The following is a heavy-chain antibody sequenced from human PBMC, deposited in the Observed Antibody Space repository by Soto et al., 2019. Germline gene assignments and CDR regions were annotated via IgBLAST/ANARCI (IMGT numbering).Heavy chain of an antibody. V-gene: IGHV4-34*01. CDR2: INHSGST. CDR1: GGSFSGYY. Sequence: QVQLQQWGAGLLKPSETLSLTCAVYGGSFSGYYWSWIRQPPGKGLDWIGEINHSGSTNYNPSLKSRVTISVDTSKNQFSLKLSSVTAADTAVYYCATPRYCSSTSCPYDAFDIWGQGTMVTVSS. CDR3: ATPRYCSSTSCPYDAFDI. J-gene: IGHJ3*02. D-gene: IGHD2-2*01.